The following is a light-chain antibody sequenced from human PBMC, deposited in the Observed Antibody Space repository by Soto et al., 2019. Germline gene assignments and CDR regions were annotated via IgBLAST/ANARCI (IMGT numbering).Light chain of an antibody. CDR3: QQYSYFPWT. J-gene: IGKJ1*01. CDR2: KGS. CDR1: QSISMS. V-gene: IGKV1-5*03. Sequence: DIQMTQSPFTLSASVGDRATITCRASQSISMSLAWHQQKPGTAPKPLPDKGSSLESGAPSRFSGSGSGTEFSLSFSSLEPDDIATYYCQQYSYFPWTRGQGTKVELK.